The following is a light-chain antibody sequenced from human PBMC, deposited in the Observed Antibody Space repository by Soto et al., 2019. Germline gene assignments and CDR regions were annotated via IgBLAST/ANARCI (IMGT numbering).Light chain of an antibody. CDR3: SSYTSSSTLV. Sequence: QSVLTQPASVSGSPGQSITMSCTATSSDVGDYNYVSWFQQYPGKAPKLMIYEVINRPSGVSNRFSGSKSGNTASLIISGLQAEDEADYYCSSYTSSSTLVFGGGTKVTVL. CDR1: SSDVGDYNY. J-gene: IGLJ2*01. V-gene: IGLV2-14*01. CDR2: EVI.